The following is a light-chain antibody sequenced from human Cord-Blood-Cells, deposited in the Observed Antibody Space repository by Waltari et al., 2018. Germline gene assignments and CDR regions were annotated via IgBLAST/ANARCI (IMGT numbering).Light chain of an antibody. V-gene: IGLV2-8*01. Sequence: QSALTQPPSASGSPGQSVTISCPGTSSDAGGSNSVSWYQQHPGKAPKLMIYEVSKRPSGVPDRISGSKSGNTASLTVSGLQAEDEADYYCSSYAGSNNLVFGGGTKLTVL. CDR1: SSDAGGSNS. J-gene: IGLJ3*02. CDR2: EVS. CDR3: SSYAGSNNLV.